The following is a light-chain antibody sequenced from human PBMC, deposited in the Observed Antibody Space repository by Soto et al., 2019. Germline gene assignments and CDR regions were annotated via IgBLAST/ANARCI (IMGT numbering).Light chain of an antibody. CDR1: RNIGDW. CDR2: KAS. J-gene: IGKJ1*01. CDR3: QQYGSYWT. V-gene: IGKV1-5*03. Sequence: IRVTQSPSTLSASVGDRVTITCRPSRNIGDWLAWYQQQPGKAPKLLIYKASNLESGVPSRFSGSGSGTEFTLTISSLQPDDFATYYCQQYGSYWTFGQGTKVEI.